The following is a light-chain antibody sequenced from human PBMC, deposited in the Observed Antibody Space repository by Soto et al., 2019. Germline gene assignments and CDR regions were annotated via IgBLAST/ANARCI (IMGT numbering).Light chain of an antibody. CDR1: SGHSSYA. V-gene: IGLV4-69*01. Sequence: QLVLTQSPSASASLGASVKLTCTLSSGHSSYAIAWHQQQPEKGPRYLMKLNSDGSHSKGDGIPDRFSGSNSGAERYLTISSLQSDDEADYYCQTWGTGIWVFGGGTKVTVL. CDR2: LNSDGSH. J-gene: IGLJ3*02. CDR3: QTWGTGIWV.